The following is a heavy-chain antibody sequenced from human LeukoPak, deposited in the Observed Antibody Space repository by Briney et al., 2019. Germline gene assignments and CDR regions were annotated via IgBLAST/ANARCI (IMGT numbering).Heavy chain of an antibody. CDR3: ARLRWEYNWFDP. V-gene: IGHV3-48*04. CDR1: GMTFSKYS. Sequence: GGSLRLSCAASGMTFSKYSMTWVRQAPGKGLEWVSFIDTSSATMYYTDSVKGRFTISRDNAKNSLYLQMNSLKVEDTAVYYCARLRWEYNWFDPWGQGTLVTVSS. J-gene: IGHJ5*02. CDR2: IDTSSATM. D-gene: IGHD4-23*01.